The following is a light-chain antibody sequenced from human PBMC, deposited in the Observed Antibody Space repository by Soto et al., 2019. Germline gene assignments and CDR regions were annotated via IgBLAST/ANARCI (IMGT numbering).Light chain of an antibody. J-gene: IGLJ1*01. CDR3: AAWDDSLNGPYV. CDR2: SNN. V-gene: IGLV1-44*01. CDR1: SSNVGSNT. Sequence: QSVLTQPPSASGTPGQRVTISCSGSSSNVGSNTVNWYQQLPGTAPKLLIYSNNQRPSGVPDRFSGSKSGTSASLAISGLQSEDGVDYYCAAWDDSLNGPYVFGTGTKVTVL.